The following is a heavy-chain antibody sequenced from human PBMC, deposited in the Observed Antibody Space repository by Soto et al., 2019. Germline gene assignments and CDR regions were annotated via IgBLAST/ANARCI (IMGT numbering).Heavy chain of an antibody. V-gene: IGHV3-30-3*01. D-gene: IGHD2-21*02. CDR3: ARRLTASVTAMGY. CDR2: ISDDGINK. Sequence: QVQLVESGGGVVQPGRSLRLSCSASGFTFSDYALHWVRQAPCKGLEWVAVISDDGINKYIADSGKGRFIISRDNSKNTVFLQMSSLGLEDTAIYYCARRLTASVTAMGYWGQGSLVTVSS. CDR1: GFTFSDYA. J-gene: IGHJ4*02.